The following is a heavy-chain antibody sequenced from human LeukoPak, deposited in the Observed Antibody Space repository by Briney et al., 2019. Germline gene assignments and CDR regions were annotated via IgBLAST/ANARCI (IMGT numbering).Heavy chain of an antibody. J-gene: IGHJ5*02. D-gene: IGHD2-15*01. Sequence: EASVKVSCKVSGYTLTELSMHWVRQAPGKGLEWMGGFYPEDGETIYAQKFQGRVTMTEDTSTDTAYMELSSLRSEDTAVYYCATASRVRPDDCGGGSCYSGGWFDPWGQGTLVTVSS. CDR3: ATASRVRPDDCGGGSCYSGGWFDP. CDR1: GYTLTELS. CDR2: FYPEDGET. V-gene: IGHV1-24*01.